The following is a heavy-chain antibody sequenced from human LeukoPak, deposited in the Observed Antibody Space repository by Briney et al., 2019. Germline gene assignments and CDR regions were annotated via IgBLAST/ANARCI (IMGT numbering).Heavy chain of an antibody. CDR3: ARGRRGGNTHPFDY. CDR2: IYSGGST. D-gene: IGHD3-10*01. CDR1: GFTFSSNY. Sequence: GGSLRLSCAASGFTFSSNYMSWVRQAPGKGLEWVSVIYSGGSTYYADSVKGRFTISRDNSKNTLYLQMNSLRAEDTAVYYCARGRRGGNTHPFDYWGQGTLVTVSS. V-gene: IGHV3-66*01. J-gene: IGHJ4*02.